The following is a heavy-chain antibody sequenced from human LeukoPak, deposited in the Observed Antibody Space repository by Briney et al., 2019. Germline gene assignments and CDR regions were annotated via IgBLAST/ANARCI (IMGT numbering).Heavy chain of an antibody. D-gene: IGHD2-2*01. J-gene: IGHJ5*02. CDR1: GGSFSGYY. V-gene: IGHV4-34*01. CDR2: INHSGST. CDR3: ARGGAYQLLFNPRRFDP. Sequence: SETLSLTCAVYGGSFSGYYWSWIRQPPGKGLEWIGEINHSGSTNYNPSLKSRVTISVDTSKNQFSLKLSSVTAADTAVYYCARGGAYQLLFNPRRFDPWGQGTLVTVSS.